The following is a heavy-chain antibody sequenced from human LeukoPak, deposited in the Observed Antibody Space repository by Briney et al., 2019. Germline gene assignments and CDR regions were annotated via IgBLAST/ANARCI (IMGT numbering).Heavy chain of an antibody. CDR2: ITNSRSYI. D-gene: IGHD3-22*01. V-gene: IGHV3-21*01. J-gene: IGHJ4*02. Sequence: GGSLRLSCAASGFTFSSYSMNWVRQAPGKGLEWISSITNSRSYIYYADSVKGRFTISRDNAKNSLYLQMNSLRAEDTAVYYCARDYYDSSGYYYLAYWGQGTLVTVSS. CDR1: GFTFSSYS. CDR3: ARDYYDSSGYYYLAY.